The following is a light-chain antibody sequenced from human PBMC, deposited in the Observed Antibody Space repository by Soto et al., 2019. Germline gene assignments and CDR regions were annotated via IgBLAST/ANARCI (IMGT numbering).Light chain of an antibody. CDR3: QQYGSSPRP. V-gene: IGKV3-20*01. J-gene: IGKJ1*01. CDR1: HSLSSIN. Sequence: EILLTQSPATLSLSPVERATLSGMAIHSLSSINLAWFQQKPGQAPRLLIYGASSRATGIPDRFSGSGSGTDFTLTISRLEPEDFAVYYCQQYGSSPRPFGQGTKVDI. CDR2: GAS.